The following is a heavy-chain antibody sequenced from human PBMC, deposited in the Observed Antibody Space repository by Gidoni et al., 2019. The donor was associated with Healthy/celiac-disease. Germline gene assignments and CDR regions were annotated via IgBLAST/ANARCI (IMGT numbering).Heavy chain of an antibody. CDR1: GFTFSDYY. J-gene: IGHJ6*02. Sequence: QVQLVESGGGLVKPGGSLRLSCAASGFTFSDYYMSWIRQAPGKGLEWVSYISSSGSTIYYADAVKGRFTISRDNAKNSLYLQRNSRRAEDTAVYYCARAGYCSSTSCPMAYYYYGMDVWGQGTTVTVSS. CDR2: ISSSGSTI. D-gene: IGHD2-2*01. CDR3: ARAGYCSSTSCPMAYYYYGMDV. V-gene: IGHV3-11*01.